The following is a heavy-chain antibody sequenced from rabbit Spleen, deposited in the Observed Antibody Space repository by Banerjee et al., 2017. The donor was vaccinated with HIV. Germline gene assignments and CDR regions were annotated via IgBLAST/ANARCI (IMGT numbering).Heavy chain of an antibody. J-gene: IGHJ4*01. CDR2: IYGGSSDSN. CDR1: GVSFSSNHY. Sequence: QEQLEESGGGLVKPEGSLTLTCKASGVSFSSNHYMCWVRQAPGKGLEWIACIYGGSSDSNVYASWAKGRFTISKTSSTTVTLQMTSLTAADTATYFCARGSATMTMVITGYYLNLWGPGTLVTVS. V-gene: IGHV1S45*01. D-gene: IGHD2-1*01. CDR3: ARGSATMTMVITGYYLNL.